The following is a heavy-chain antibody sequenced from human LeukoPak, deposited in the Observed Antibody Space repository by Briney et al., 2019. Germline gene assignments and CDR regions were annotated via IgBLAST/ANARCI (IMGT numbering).Heavy chain of an antibody. CDR3: AKDSGYHFDLIGLDY. V-gene: IGHV3-23*01. CDR1: GFTFSSYA. D-gene: IGHD5-12*01. J-gene: IGHJ4*02. CDR2: VTGNGDNT. Sequence: PGGSLRLSCAASGFTFSSYAMSWVRQAPGKGLEWVSSVTGNGDNTFHADSVKGRFTISRDNSKNMLYLQINSLRAEDTAVYYCAKDSGYHFDLIGLDYWGQGTLVTVSS.